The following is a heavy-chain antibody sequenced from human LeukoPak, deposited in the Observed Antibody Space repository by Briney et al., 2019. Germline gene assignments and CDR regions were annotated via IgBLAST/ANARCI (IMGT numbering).Heavy chain of an antibody. V-gene: IGHV4-39*01. CDR1: GGSISSSSYY. Sequence: KPSETLSLTCTVSGGSISSSSYYWGWIRQPPGKGLEWIGSIYYSASTYYNPSLKSRVTISVDTSKNQFSLKLSSVTAADTAVYYCARQPSSWYWIFGYFDYWGQGTLVTVSS. D-gene: IGHD6-13*01. CDR3: ARQPSSWYWIFGYFDY. CDR2: IYYSAST. J-gene: IGHJ4*02.